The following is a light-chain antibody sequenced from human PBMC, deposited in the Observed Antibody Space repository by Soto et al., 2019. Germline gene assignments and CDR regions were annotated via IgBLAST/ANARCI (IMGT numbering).Light chain of an antibody. CDR3: SSYADSIVL. Sequence: QSALTQPPSASGSPGQSVTISCTGTSSDVGGYNYVSWYQQHPGKAPKLMISEVSKRPSGVPDRFSGSKSGNTASLTVSGLQAEDEDDYYCSSYADSIVLFGGGNKVTVL. V-gene: IGLV2-8*01. J-gene: IGLJ2*01. CDR2: EVS. CDR1: SSDVGGYNY.